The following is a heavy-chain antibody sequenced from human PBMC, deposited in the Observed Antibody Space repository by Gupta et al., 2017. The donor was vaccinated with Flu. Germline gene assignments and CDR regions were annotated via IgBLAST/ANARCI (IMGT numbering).Heavy chain of an antibody. CDR2: ISWNSDAT. J-gene: IGHJ4*02. D-gene: IGHD1-26*01. CDR1: A. CDR3: AKDRTPYVVGATSGLDF. Sequence: AIHWVRQSPEKGLEWVSGISWNSDATRYADSVKGRFTVSRDNAKNFVVLEMNSLRADDTALYFCAKDRTPYVVGATSGLDFWGQGTRVNVSS. V-gene: IGHV3-9*01.